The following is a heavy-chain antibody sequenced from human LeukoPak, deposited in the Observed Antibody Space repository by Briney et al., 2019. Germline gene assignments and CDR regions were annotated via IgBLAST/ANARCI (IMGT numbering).Heavy chain of an antibody. CDR3: ARDGPFDY. J-gene: IGHJ4*02. Sequence: PGGSLRLSCAASGFTFSSYWMSWVRQAPGKGLEWVAHIKQDGSEKYYVDSVKGRFTISRDNVKDSVYLQMNSLTAEDTAVYYCARDGPFDYWGQGTLVTVSS. D-gene: IGHD3/OR15-3a*01. CDR2: IKQDGSEK. CDR1: GFTFSSYW. V-gene: IGHV3-7*01.